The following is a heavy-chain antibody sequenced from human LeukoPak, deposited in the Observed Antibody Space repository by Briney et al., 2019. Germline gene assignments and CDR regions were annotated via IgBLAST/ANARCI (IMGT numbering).Heavy chain of an antibody. V-gene: IGHV4-59*08. Sequence: SETLSLTCTVSGGSISSYYWSWIRQPPGKGLEWIGYIYYSGSTNYNPSLKSRVTISVDTSKNQFSLKLSSVTAADTAVYYCARHRNYYYDSSGPTLDIWGQGTMVTISS. J-gene: IGHJ3*02. CDR3: ARHRNYYYDSSGPTLDI. CDR2: IYYSGST. D-gene: IGHD3-22*01. CDR1: GGSISSYY.